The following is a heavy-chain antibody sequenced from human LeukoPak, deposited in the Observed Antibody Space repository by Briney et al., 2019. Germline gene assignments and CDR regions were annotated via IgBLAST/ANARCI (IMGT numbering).Heavy chain of an antibody. CDR3: ARLPYYYDSSGYPHDAFDI. Sequence: GESLKISCKGSGFSFTIYWIGWVRQMPGKGLEWMGIIYPGDSDTRYSPSFQGQVTISADKSISTAYLQWSSLKASDTAMYYCARLPYYYDSSGYPHDAFDIWGQGTMVTVSS. D-gene: IGHD3-22*01. CDR2: IYPGDSDT. CDR1: GFSFTIYW. J-gene: IGHJ3*02. V-gene: IGHV5-51*01.